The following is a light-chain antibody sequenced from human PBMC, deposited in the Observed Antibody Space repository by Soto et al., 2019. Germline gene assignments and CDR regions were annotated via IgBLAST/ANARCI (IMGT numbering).Light chain of an antibody. CDR1: SSDVGGYNY. Sequence: QSVLTQPASVSGSPGQSITISCTGTSSDVGGYNYVSWYQQHPGKAPKLMIYEVSNRPSGVSNRFSGSKSGNTASLTISGLQAEDEADYYCISYTSSSSNWVFGGGTQLTVL. V-gene: IGLV2-14*01. CDR3: ISYTSSSSNWV. CDR2: EVS. J-gene: IGLJ3*02.